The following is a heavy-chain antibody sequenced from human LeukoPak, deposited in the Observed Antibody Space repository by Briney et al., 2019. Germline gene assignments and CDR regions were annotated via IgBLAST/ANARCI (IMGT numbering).Heavy chain of an antibody. CDR1: VGSITSSSYY. J-gene: IGHJ4*02. CDR2: IYYSGST. D-gene: IGHD3-10*01. Sequence: SETLSLTCTVSVGSITSSSYYWGWIRQPPGKGLEWIGSIYYSGSTYYNPSLKSRVTILVDTSKNQFSLKLTSVTAADTAVYYCARYNSRGFGELLYYFDYWGRGTVITVSS. V-gene: IGHV4-39*01. CDR3: ARYNSRGFGELLYYFDY.